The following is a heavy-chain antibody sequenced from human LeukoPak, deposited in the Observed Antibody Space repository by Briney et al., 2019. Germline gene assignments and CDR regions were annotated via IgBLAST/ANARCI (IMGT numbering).Heavy chain of an antibody. V-gene: IGHV3-20*04. Sequence: GGSLRLSCAASGFTFDDYGMSWVRQAPGKGLEWVSGINWNGGSTGYADSVKGRFTISRDNAKNSLYLQMNSLRAEDTALYYCARDPSIYGSGSTRGCWGQGTLVTVSS. CDR2: INWNGGST. CDR1: GFTFDDYG. D-gene: IGHD3-10*01. J-gene: IGHJ4*02. CDR3: ARDPSIYGSGSTRGC.